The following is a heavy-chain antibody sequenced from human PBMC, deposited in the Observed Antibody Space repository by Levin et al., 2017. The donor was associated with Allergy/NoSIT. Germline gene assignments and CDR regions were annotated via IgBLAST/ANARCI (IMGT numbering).Heavy chain of an antibody. CDR1: GFPFSSYW. V-gene: IGHV3-7*04. Sequence: LSLTCAASGFPFSSYWMSWVRQAPGKGLEWVANIKQDGSEKYYVDSVKGRFTISRDNAKNSLYLQMNSLRAEDTAVYYCARDFSGYYKGLYLLWGQGTLVTVSS. D-gene: IGHD3-9*01. CDR3: ARDFSGYYKGLYLL. J-gene: IGHJ4*02. CDR2: IKQDGSEK.